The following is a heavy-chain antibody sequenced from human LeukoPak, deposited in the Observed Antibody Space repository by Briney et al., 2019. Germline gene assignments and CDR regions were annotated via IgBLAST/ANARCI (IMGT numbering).Heavy chain of an antibody. V-gene: IGHV4-39*01. Sequence: SETLSLTCTVSGDSISSSSYYWGWIRQPPGKGLEWIGSIYYSGSTYYNPSLKSRVTISVDTSKNQFSLKLSSVTAADTAVYYCARSWTYYYYYMDVWGKGTTVTISS. D-gene: IGHD3/OR15-3a*01. J-gene: IGHJ6*03. CDR3: ARSWTYYYYYMDV. CDR2: IYYSGST. CDR1: GDSISSSSYY.